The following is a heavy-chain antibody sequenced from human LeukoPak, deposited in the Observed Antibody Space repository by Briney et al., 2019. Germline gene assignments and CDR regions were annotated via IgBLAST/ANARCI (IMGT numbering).Heavy chain of an antibody. CDR3: ARAKKRGYSYGYFNWFDP. V-gene: IGHV4-34*01. D-gene: IGHD5-18*01. CDR1: GGSFSGYY. CDR2: INHSGST. J-gene: IGHJ5*02. Sequence: PSETLSLTCAVYGGSFSGYYWSWLRQPPGKGLEWIGEINHSGSTNYNPSLKSRVTISVDTSKNQFSLKLSSVTAADTAVYYCARAKKRGYSYGYFNWFDPWGQGTLVTVSS.